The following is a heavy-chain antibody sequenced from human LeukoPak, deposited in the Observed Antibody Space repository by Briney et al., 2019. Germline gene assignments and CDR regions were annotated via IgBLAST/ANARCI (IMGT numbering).Heavy chain of an antibody. J-gene: IGHJ4*02. CDR2: IWYDGSNK. Sequence: GGSLRLSCAASGFTFSSYGMHWVRQAPGKGLEWVAVIWYDGSNKYYADSVKGRFTISRDNAKNSLYLQMNSLRAEDTAVYYCARDIWEYSYGHKVYWGQGTLVTVSS. V-gene: IGHV3-33*01. CDR3: ARDIWEYSYGHKVY. CDR1: GFTFSSYG. D-gene: IGHD5-18*01.